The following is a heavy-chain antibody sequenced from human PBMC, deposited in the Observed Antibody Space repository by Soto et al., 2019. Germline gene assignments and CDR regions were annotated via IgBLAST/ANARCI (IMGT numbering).Heavy chain of an antibody. CDR1: GFTFSSYG. CDR3: AKPRGRITMIVVGMDV. Sequence: GGSLRLSCAASGFTFSSYGMHWVRQAPGKGLEWVAVISYDGSNKYYADSVKGRFTISRDNSKNTLYLQMNSLRAEDTAVYYCAKPRGRITMIVVGMDVWGQGTTVTVSS. CDR2: ISYDGSNK. J-gene: IGHJ6*02. D-gene: IGHD3-22*01. V-gene: IGHV3-30*18.